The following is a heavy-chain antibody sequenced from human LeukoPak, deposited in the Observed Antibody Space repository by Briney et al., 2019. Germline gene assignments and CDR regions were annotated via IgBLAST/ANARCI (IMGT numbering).Heavy chain of an antibody. Sequence: GGSLRLSCAASGFTFSSYSMNWVRQAPGKGLEWVSSISSSSSYIYYADSVKGRFTISRDNAKNSLYLQMNSLRAEDTAVYYCARDWASVALDYWGQGTLVIVSS. CDR3: ARDWASVALDY. CDR2: ISSSSSYI. CDR1: GFTFSSYS. J-gene: IGHJ4*02. D-gene: IGHD4-23*01. V-gene: IGHV3-21*01.